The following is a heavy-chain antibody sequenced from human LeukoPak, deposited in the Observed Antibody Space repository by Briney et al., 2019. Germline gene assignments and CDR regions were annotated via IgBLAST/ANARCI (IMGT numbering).Heavy chain of an antibody. D-gene: IGHD3-10*01. V-gene: IGHV1-69*05. J-gene: IGHJ4*02. Sequence: ASVKVSCKASGYTFTSYYMHWVRQAPGQGLEWMGRIIPIFGTANYAQKFQGRVTITTDESTSTAYMELSSLRSEDTAVYYCARASHNYYGSGSYEDYWGQGTLVTVSS. CDR2: IIPIFGTA. CDR3: ARASHNYYGSGSYEDY. CDR1: GYTFTSYY.